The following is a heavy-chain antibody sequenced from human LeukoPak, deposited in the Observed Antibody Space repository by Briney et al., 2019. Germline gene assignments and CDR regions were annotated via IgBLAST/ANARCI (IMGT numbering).Heavy chain of an antibody. J-gene: IGHJ3*02. CDR2: ISSSSSYI. D-gene: IGHD2-2*01. CDR1: GFTFSSYS. V-gene: IGHV3-21*01. CDR3: LARVPAATDAFDI. Sequence: PGGSLRLSCAASGFTFSSYSMNWVRQAPGKGLEWVSSISSSSSYIYYADSVKGRFTISRDNAKNSLYLQMNSLRAEDTAVYYCLARVPAATDAFDIWGQGTMVTVSS.